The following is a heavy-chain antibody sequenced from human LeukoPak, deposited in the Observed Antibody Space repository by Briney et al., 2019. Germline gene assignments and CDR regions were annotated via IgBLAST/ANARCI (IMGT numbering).Heavy chain of an antibody. CDR2: FDPEEGET. CDR3: TTSPKTLKDYYYYGMDV. D-gene: IGHD2-8*01. J-gene: IGHJ6*02. CDR1: GYTLTELS. Sequence: ASVNVSCKVSGYTLTELSMLGVRQAPGKGGEGMGGFDPEEGETKYAQKFQGRVTMTEDTSTDPAYMELSSLRSEDTAVYYCTTSPKTLKDYYYYGMDVCGQGTTVTVSS. V-gene: IGHV1-24*01.